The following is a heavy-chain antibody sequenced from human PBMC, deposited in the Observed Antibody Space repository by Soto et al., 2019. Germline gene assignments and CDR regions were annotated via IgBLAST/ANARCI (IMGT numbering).Heavy chain of an antibody. CDR3: AKGGAGGDVLWFGELWGDYYYYMDV. D-gene: IGHD3-10*01. V-gene: IGHV3-23*01. CDR1: GFTFSSYA. CDR2: ISGSGGST. J-gene: IGHJ6*03. Sequence: GGSLRLSCAASGFTFSSYAMSWVRQAPGKGLEWVSAISGSGGSTYYADSVKGRFTISRDNSKNTLYLQMNSLRAEDTAVYYCAKGGAGGDVLWFGELWGDYYYYMDVWGKGTTVTVSS.